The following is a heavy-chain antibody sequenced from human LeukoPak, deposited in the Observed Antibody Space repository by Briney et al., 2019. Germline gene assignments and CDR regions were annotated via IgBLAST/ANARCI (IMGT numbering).Heavy chain of an antibody. Sequence: GRFTLSRDNAKNSLYLQLNSLRADDTGVYYCARRHDYGDYSWFDPWGQGTLVTVSS. CDR3: ARRHDYGDYSWFDP. J-gene: IGHJ5*02. V-gene: IGHV3-11*03. D-gene: IGHD4-17*01.